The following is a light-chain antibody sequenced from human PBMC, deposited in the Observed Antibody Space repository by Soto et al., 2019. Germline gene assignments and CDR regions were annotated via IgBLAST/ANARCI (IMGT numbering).Light chain of an antibody. CDR2: DAS. CDR3: QQYENYWT. Sequence: DIPMTQSPSTLSASAGDRVSIICRASQSISGWLAWYQQKPGKAPRLLIYDASNLETGVPSRFSGSGSGTEFTLTISNLQPDDFATYYCQQYENYWTFGQGTKVEIK. J-gene: IGKJ1*01. V-gene: IGKV1-5*02. CDR1: QSISGW.